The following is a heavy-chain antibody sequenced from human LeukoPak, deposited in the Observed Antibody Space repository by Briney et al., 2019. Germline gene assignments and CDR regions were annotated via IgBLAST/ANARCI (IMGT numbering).Heavy chain of an antibody. Sequence: GGSLRLSCAASGFTFSSYGMHWVRQAPGKGLEWVAFIRYDGSNKYYADSVKGRFTISRDNAKNSLYLQMNSLRAEDTAVYYCAREPYDYVWGSSIDYWGQGTLVTVSS. CDR2: IRYDGSNK. CDR3: AREPYDYVWGSSIDY. D-gene: IGHD3-16*01. CDR1: GFTFSSYG. J-gene: IGHJ4*02. V-gene: IGHV3-30*02.